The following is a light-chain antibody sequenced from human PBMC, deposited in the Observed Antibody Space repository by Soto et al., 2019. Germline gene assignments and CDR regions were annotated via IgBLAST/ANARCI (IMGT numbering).Light chain of an antibody. CDR3: QQYGTSPWT. J-gene: IGKJ1*01. V-gene: IGKV3-20*01. CDR2: GAS. CDR1: QSVRSRY. Sequence: EIVLTQSPGTLSLSPGERATLSCWASQSVRSRYLAWYQQKPGQAPRLFIYGASSRATGIPDRFSGSGSGTDFPLTISRLEPEDFAVYYCQQYGTSPWTFGQGTKVEIK.